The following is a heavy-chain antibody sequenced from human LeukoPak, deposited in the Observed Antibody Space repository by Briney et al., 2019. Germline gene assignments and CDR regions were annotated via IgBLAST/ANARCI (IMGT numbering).Heavy chain of an antibody. J-gene: IGHJ4*02. CDR1: GFTFSSYA. V-gene: IGHV3-64*01. CDR2: ISSNGGST. D-gene: IGHD3-3*01. CDR3: AREYYDFWSGYYLEAQFDY. Sequence: PGGSLRLSCAASGFTFSSYAMHWVRQAPGKGLEYVSAISSNGGSTYYANSVKGRFTISRDNSKNTLYLQMGSLRAEDMAVYYCAREYYDFWSGYYLEAQFDYWGQGTLVTVSS.